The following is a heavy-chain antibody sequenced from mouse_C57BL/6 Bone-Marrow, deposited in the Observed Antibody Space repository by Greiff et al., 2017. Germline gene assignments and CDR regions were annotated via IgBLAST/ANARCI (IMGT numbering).Heavy chain of an antibody. CDR3: ARVSPFAY. CDR2: ISDGGSYT. CDR1: GFTFSSYA. J-gene: IGHJ3*01. Sequence: EVKLVESGGGLVKPGGSLKLSCAASGFTFSSYAMSWVRQTPEKRLEWVATISDGGSYTYYPDNVKGRFTISRDNAKNNLYLQMSHLKSEDTAMYYCARVSPFAYWGQGTLVTVSA. V-gene: IGHV5-4*03.